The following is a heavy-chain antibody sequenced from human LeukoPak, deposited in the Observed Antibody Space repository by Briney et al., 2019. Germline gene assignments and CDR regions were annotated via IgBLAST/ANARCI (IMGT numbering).Heavy chain of an antibody. V-gene: IGHV4-34*01. CDR2: INHGGFT. J-gene: IGHJ3*02. CDR1: GSSLSGYY. D-gene: IGHD2-15*01. CDR3: ARSHLWPSGTFDI. Sequence: SETLSLTCAVSGSSLSGYYLSWIRQSPGKGLEWIGEINHGGFTNYNPSLKSRVTISVDTSRNQIALRLSSLTAADTAVYFCARSHLWPSGTFDIWGRGTVVAVS.